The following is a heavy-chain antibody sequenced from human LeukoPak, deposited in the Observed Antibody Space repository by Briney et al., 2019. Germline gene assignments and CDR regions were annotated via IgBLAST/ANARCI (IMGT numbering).Heavy chain of an antibody. CDR2: ISSSSSDI. Sequence: GGSLRLSCVTSGFNFTNYNMNWVRQAPGKGLEWISSISSSSSDIHHLDSVKGRFTVSRDNAKSSLYLQMNSLRAEDTAVYYCASDVSIAAAGTLDYWGQGTLVTVSS. V-gene: IGHV3-21*01. CDR1: GFNFTNYN. CDR3: ASDVSIAAAGTLDY. J-gene: IGHJ4*02. D-gene: IGHD6-13*01.